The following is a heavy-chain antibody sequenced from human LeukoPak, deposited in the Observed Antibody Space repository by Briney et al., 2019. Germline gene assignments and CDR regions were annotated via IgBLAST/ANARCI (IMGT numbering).Heavy chain of an antibody. CDR1: GFSFTNYA. J-gene: IGHJ4*02. Sequence: GGSLRLSCAASGFSFTNYAMTWVRQAPGKGLEWVSLIYIGDSTFYADSVKGRFTISRDSSKNTLYLQMNSLRGEDTAVYYCARVTDGDYPDYWGQGTLVTVSS. D-gene: IGHD4-17*01. V-gene: IGHV3-66*01. CDR3: ARVTDGDYPDY. CDR2: IYIGDST.